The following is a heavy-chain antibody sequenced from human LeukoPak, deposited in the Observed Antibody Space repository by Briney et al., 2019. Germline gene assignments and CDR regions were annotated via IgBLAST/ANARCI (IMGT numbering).Heavy chain of an antibody. Sequence: SETLSLTYTVSGGSISSYYWSWIRQPAGKGLEWIGRIDTSGNTNYKPSLKSRVTMSVDTSKNQFSLKLNSVTAADTAVYYCARVSSSWYQDWYFDLWGRGTLVTVSS. V-gene: IGHV4-4*07. D-gene: IGHD6-13*01. CDR1: GGSISSYY. J-gene: IGHJ2*01. CDR2: IDTSGNT. CDR3: ARVSSSWYQDWYFDL.